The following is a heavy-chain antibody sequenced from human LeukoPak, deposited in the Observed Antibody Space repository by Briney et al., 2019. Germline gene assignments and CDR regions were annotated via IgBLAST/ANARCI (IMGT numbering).Heavy chain of an antibody. Sequence: GGSLRLSCAASGFIVTSSHMTWVRQAPGEGLEWVSVIYSGGSTYYADSVKGRFTISRDNSKNTLYLQMNSLRAEDTAVYYCARDHPLGVVGAYYWGQGTLVTVSS. CDR2: IYSGGST. D-gene: IGHD1-26*01. CDR3: ARDHPLGVVGAYY. V-gene: IGHV3-66*01. J-gene: IGHJ4*02. CDR1: GFIVTSSH.